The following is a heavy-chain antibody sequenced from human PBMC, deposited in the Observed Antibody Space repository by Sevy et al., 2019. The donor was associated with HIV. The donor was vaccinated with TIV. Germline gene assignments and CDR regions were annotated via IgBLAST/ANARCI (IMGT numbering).Heavy chain of an antibody. J-gene: IGHJ4*02. Sequence: SETLSLTCTVSGGSISSSDSYWSWIRQPPGKGLEWIGYIHFSGGTYYNPFLKSRVAMSVDTSERQFSLRLSFMTAEDTAVYYCANKRGYSHGPFDYWGQGALVTVSS. V-gene: IGHV4-30-4*01. CDR3: ANKRGYSHGPFDY. D-gene: IGHD5-12*01. CDR2: IHFSGGT. CDR1: GGSISSSDSY.